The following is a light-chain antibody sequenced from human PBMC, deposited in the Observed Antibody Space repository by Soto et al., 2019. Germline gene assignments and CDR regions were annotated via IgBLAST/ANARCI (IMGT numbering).Light chain of an antibody. CDR2: NYN. CDR1: SSNIGSNY. CDR3: QSYDSSLSIYV. V-gene: IGLV1-47*02. J-gene: IGLJ1*01. Sequence: QSVVTQPPSASGTPGQTVTISCSGSSSNIGSNYVYWYQQLPGTAPKLLIYNYNLRPSGVVDRFSGSRSGTSASLAISGLRSEDEADYYCQSYDSSLSIYVFATGTKVTVL.